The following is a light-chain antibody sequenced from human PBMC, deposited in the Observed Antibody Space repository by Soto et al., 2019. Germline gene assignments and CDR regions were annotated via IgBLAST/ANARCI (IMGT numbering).Light chain of an antibody. CDR3: QQYGSPPRT. V-gene: IGKV3-20*01. Sequence: EIGLTQSQGTLSLSPGERATRACRASQSVRSNFLAWYQQKPGQAPRLLFYVASNRATGIPDRFSGSGSGTDFTLTISRLEPEDFAVYYCQQYGSPPRTFGQGTKVEIK. CDR1: QSVRSNF. J-gene: IGKJ1*01. CDR2: VAS.